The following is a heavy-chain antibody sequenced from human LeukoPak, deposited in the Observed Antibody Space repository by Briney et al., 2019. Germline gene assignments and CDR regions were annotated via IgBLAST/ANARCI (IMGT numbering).Heavy chain of an antibody. CDR1: GFTFSSYA. V-gene: IGHV3-23*01. J-gene: IGHJ6*03. CDR2: ISGSGGST. CDR3: ARVQCSSSWYGGGYYYYYMDV. D-gene: IGHD6-13*01. Sequence: PGGSLRLSCAASGFTFSSYAMSWVRQAPGKGLEWVPAISGSGGSTYYADSVKGRFTISRDNAKNSLYLQMNSLRAEDTAVYYCARVQCSSSWYGGGYYYYYMDVWGKGTTVTVSS.